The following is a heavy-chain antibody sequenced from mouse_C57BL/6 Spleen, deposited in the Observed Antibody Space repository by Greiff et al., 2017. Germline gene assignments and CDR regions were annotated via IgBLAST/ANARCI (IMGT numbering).Heavy chain of an antibody. Sequence: QVQLQQSGPELVKPGASVKISCKASGYAFSSSWMNWVKQRPGKGLEWIGRIYPGDGDTNYNGKFKGKATLTADKSSSTAYMQLSSRTSEDSAVYFCASQLGQDWFAYCGQGTLVTVSA. J-gene: IGHJ3*01. D-gene: IGHD4-1*02. V-gene: IGHV1-82*01. CDR3: ASQLGQDWFAY. CDR2: IYPGDGDT. CDR1: GYAFSSSW.